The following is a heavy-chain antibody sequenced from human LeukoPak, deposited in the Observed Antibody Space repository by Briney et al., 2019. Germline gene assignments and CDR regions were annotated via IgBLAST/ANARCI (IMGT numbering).Heavy chain of an antibody. J-gene: IGHJ6*03. Sequence: SETLSLTCTVSGGSISSYYWSWIRQSPGKGLEWLGNFYYSGTTYYNPSLKSRVTISLDTSKNQFSLKLSSVTAADTAVYFCASVRRGFGESSKYYAYYYMGVWGKGTTVTISS. CDR3: ASVRRGFGESSKYYAYYYMGV. CDR2: FYYSGTT. CDR1: GGSISSYY. D-gene: IGHD3-10*01. V-gene: IGHV4-59*08.